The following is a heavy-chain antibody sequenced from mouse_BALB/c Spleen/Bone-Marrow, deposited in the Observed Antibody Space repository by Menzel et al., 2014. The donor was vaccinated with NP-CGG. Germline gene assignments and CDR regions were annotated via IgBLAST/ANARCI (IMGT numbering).Heavy chain of an antibody. V-gene: IGHV1-82*01. CDR3: AISDGYRVMDY. D-gene: IGHD2-3*01. J-gene: IGHJ4*01. CDR1: GYAFSSSW. CDR2: IYPGDGDI. Sequence: VQLQQSGPELVKPGASVKISCKASGYAFSSSWVNWVKQRPGQGLEWIGRIYPGDGDINYNGKFKGKATLTADKSSSTAYMQLSSLTSVDSAVYFCAISDGYRVMDYWGQGTSVTVSS.